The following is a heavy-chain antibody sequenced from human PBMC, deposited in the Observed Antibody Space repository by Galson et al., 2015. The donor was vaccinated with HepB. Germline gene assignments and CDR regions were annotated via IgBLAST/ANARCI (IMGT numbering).Heavy chain of an antibody. D-gene: IGHD3-16*01. CDR1: GYTFTGYY. CDR2: INPNSGGT. CDR3: ARDKGGNDY. J-gene: IGHJ4*02. V-gene: IGHV1-2*02. Sequence: SVKVSCKASGYTFTGYYRHWVRQAPGQGLEWMGLINPNSGGTNYAQRFQGRVTMTRDTSISTAYLELSSLRSDDTAVYYCARDKGGNDYWGQGTLVTVSS.